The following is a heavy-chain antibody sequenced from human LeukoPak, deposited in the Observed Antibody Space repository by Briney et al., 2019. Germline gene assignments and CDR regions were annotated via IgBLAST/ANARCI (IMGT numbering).Heavy chain of an antibody. Sequence: PSETLSLTCAVKGVYLSGYLWGWIRQPPGKGLEWIGEINRDGKTNHNPSFTRRVTVSLDMSSYQFSLRLTSVTAADTAVYHCARRPLRYDILTGHHYYFDIWGRGTLVTVSS. CDR1: GVYLSGYL. J-gene: IGHJ2*01. CDR3: ARRPLRYDILTGHHYYFDI. D-gene: IGHD3-9*01. V-gene: IGHV4-34*01. CDR2: INRDGKT.